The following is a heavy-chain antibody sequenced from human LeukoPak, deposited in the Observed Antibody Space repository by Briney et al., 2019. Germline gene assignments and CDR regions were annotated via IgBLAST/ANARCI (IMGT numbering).Heavy chain of an antibody. CDR3: AREEQLDFDY. Sequence: SETLSLTCTVSGYSICSGYYWGWIRQPPGKGLEWIGSIYHSGSTYYNPSLKRRVTISVDTSKNQFSLKLSSVTAADTAVYYCAREEQLDFDYWGQGTLVTVSS. CDR1: GYSICSGYY. V-gene: IGHV4-38-2*02. CDR2: IYHSGST. J-gene: IGHJ4*02. D-gene: IGHD6-13*01.